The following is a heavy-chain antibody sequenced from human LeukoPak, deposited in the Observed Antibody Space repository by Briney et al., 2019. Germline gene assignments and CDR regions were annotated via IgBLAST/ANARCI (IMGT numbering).Heavy chain of an antibody. CDR1: GGSISSYY. Sequence: SETLSLTCTVSGGSISSYYWSWIRQPPGKGLEWIGYIYYSGSTNYNPSPKSRVTISVGTSKNQFSLKLSSVTAADTAVYYCATSSTVTTMVLAFDIWGQGTMVTVSS. J-gene: IGHJ3*02. V-gene: IGHV4-59*01. D-gene: IGHD4-17*01. CDR2: IYYSGST. CDR3: ATSSTVTTMVLAFDI.